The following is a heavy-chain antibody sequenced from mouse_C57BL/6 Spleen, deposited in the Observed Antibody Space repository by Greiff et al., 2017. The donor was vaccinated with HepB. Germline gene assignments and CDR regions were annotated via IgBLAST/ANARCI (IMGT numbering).Heavy chain of an antibody. CDR3: ARDRDYAQFAY. D-gene: IGHD2-4*01. V-gene: IGHV7-3*01. Sequence: EVKLVESGGGLVQPGGSLSLSCAASGFTFTDYYMSWVRQPPGKALEWLGFIRNKANGYTTEYSASVKGRFTISRDNSQSILYLQMNALRAEDSATYYWARDRDYAQFAYWGQGTLVTVSA. J-gene: IGHJ3*01. CDR2: IRNKANGYTT. CDR1: GFTFTDYY.